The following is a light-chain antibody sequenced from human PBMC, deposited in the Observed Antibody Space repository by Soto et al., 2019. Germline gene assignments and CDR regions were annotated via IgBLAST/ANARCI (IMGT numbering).Light chain of an antibody. CDR3: QKYNNWPPIT. V-gene: IGKV3-15*01. CDR2: GAS. CDR1: QSVSSN. Sequence: EIMMTQSPATLSVSPGERVTLSCRASQSVSSNLAWYQQKPGQAPRLLVYGASNRATGIPARFSGSGSGTEFTLSISRLQSEDSAVYYCQKYNNWPPITFGQGTRLEIK. J-gene: IGKJ5*01.